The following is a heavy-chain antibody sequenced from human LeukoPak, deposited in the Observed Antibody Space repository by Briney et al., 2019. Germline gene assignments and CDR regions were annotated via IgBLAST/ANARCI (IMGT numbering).Heavy chain of an antibody. J-gene: IGHJ4*02. CDR2: INHSGST. Sequence: PSETLSLTCAVYGGSFSGYYWSWIRQPPGKGLEWIGEINHSGSTNYNPSLKSRVTISVDTSKNQFSLKLSSVTAADTAVYYCARETYYDILTGTLDYWGQGTLVTVSS. D-gene: IGHD3-9*01. V-gene: IGHV4-34*01. CDR1: GGSFSGYY. CDR3: ARETYYDILTGTLDY.